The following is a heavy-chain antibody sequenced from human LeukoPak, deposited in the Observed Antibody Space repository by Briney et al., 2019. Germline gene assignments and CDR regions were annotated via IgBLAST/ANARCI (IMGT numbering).Heavy chain of an antibody. CDR3: ARDSSGYYWGSYYFDY. J-gene: IGHJ4*02. CDR2: INHSGST. Sequence: PSETLSLTCTVSGGSISGDYYWSWIRQPPGKGLEWIGEINHSGSTNYNPSLKSRVTISVDTSKNQFSLKLSSVTAADTAVYYCARDSSGYYWGSYYFDYWGQGTLVTVSS. CDR1: GGSISGDYY. D-gene: IGHD3-22*01. V-gene: IGHV4-34*01.